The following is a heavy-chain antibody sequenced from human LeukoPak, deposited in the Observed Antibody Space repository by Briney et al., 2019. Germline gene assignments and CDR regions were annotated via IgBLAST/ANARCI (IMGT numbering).Heavy chain of an antibody. CDR1: GFTFSSYA. J-gene: IGHJ6*02. D-gene: IGHD1-26*01. Sequence: GGSLRLSCAAPGFTFSSYAMSWVRQAPGKGLEWVSAISGSGGSTYYADSVKGRFTISRDNSKNTLYLQMNSLRAEDTAVYYCAKGGSYRYYYYGMDVWGQGTTVTVSS. CDR2: ISGSGGST. V-gene: IGHV3-23*01. CDR3: AKGGSYRYYYYGMDV.